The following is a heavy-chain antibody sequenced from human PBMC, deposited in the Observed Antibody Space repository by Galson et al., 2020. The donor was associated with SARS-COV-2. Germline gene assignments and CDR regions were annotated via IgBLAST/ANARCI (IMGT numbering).Heavy chain of an antibody. V-gene: IGHV4-31*03. CDR2: ISYSGST. CDR1: GGSISSGYYF. D-gene: IGHD5-12*01. Sequence: SQTLSLTCTVSGGSISSGYYFWTWVRQHPGKDLEWIGYISYSGSTYYNPSLKSRVTISVDTSKNQFSLKLSSVTAADTAVYYCTRGIEDGYDLGFDYWGQGTLVTVSS. CDR3: TRGIEDGYDLGFDY. J-gene: IGHJ4*02.